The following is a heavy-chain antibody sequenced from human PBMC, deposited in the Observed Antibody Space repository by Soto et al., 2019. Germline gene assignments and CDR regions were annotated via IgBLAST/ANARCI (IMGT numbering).Heavy chain of an antibody. D-gene: IGHD5-18*01. CDR3: ARLAGYCSGNSCHGDYAMDV. V-gene: IGHV4-39*01. Sequence: SETLSLTSTVSGGSISSKSYSWGWIRQPPGKGLEWIGTFYYSENTYYNPSLKSRVTISVDTSKNQFSLKLSSVTAADTAVYYCARLAGYCSGNSCHGDYAMDVWGQGTTVTVSS. CDR2: FYYSENT. CDR1: GGSISSKSYS. J-gene: IGHJ6*02.